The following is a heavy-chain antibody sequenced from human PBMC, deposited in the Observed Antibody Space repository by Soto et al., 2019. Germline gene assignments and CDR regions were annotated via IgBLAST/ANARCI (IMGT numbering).Heavy chain of an antibody. Sequence: QVQLVQSGAEVKKPGSSVKVSCKASGGTFSSYAISWVRQAPGQGLEWMGGIIPIFGTANYAQKFQGRVTITADESXSKXYMELSSLRSEDTAVYYCARGGDGYNPYYYYGMDVWGQGTTVTVSS. CDR1: GGTFSSYA. V-gene: IGHV1-69*12. J-gene: IGHJ6*02. CDR2: IIPIFGTA. D-gene: IGHD3-16*01. CDR3: ARGGDGYNPYYYYGMDV.